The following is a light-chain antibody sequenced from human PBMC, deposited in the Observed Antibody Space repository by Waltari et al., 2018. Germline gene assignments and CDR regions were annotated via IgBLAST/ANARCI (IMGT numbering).Light chain of an antibody. Sequence: EIVMTQSPATLSVSPGERATLSCRASQSVSSSLAWYQQKAGQAPRLLLYGASTRATGISARFSGRGYGTEFTLTISSLQSEDFAVYYCQQYNDWWTFGPGTKVEIK. CDR2: GAS. CDR3: QQYNDWWT. CDR1: QSVSSS. J-gene: IGKJ1*01. V-gene: IGKV3-15*01.